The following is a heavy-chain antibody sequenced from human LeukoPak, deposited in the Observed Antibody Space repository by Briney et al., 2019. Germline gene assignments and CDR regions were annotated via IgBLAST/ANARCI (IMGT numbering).Heavy chain of an antibody. J-gene: IGHJ5*02. CDR2: MNHSGST. D-gene: IGHD3-3*01. V-gene: IGHV4-34*01. CDR3: ARGVKIFGVVIHKGNWFDP. CDR1: GGSFSGYY. Sequence: SETLSLTCAVYGGSFSGYYWSWVRQPPGKGLERVGEMNHSGSTNYNPSLKSRVTISVDTSKNQFSLKLSSVTAADTAVYYCARGVKIFGVVIHKGNWFDPWGQGTLVTVSS.